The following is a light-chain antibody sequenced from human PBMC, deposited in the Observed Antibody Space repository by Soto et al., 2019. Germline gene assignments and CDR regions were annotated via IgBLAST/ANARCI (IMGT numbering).Light chain of an antibody. CDR2: TAS. J-gene: IGKJ4*01. V-gene: IGKV1-39*01. CDR1: QSINNY. CDR3: LQSYSSPRT. Sequence: DIQMTQSPSSLSASVGYRVTITCRASQSINNYLNWYQQKPGKAPNFLIYTASTLQRGVPSRFSGSGSGTDFTLTISSLQSEDFATYYGLQSYSSPRTFGGGTMVEIK.